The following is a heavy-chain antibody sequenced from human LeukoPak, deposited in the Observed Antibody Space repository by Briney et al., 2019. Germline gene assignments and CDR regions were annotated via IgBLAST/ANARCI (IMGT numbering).Heavy chain of an antibody. CDR3: AKADYYGSGSYLDY. CDR1: GFTFSSYA. V-gene: IGHV3-23*01. Sequence: PGGSLRLPCAASGFTFSSYAMSWVRQAPGKGLEWVSAISGSGGSTYYADSVKGRFTISRDNSKNTLYLQMNSLRAEDTAVYYCAKADYYGSGSYLDYWGQGTLVTVSS. J-gene: IGHJ4*02. CDR2: ISGSGGST. D-gene: IGHD3-10*01.